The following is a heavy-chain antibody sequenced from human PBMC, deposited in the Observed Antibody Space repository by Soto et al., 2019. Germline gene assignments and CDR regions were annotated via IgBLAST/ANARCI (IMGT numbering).Heavy chain of an antibody. D-gene: IGHD3-16*02. CDR1: GFTFSTYA. CDR2: IKHDTSEA. CDR3: ARDGLLFSGPYRPSRFDY. J-gene: IGHJ4*02. V-gene: IGHV3-7*03. Sequence: AGGSLRLSCAASGFTFSTYAMYWVRQAPGKGLEWVGNIKHDTSEAHYADSVKGRFTITGDNIKNFLFLQMNGLRSDDTASYYCARDGLLFSGPYRPSRFDYWGLGTLVTVSS.